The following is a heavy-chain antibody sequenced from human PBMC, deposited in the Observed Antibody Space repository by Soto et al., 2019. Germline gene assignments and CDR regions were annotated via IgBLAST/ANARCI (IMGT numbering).Heavy chain of an antibody. CDR3: ARDRRFGDLLSERFDY. D-gene: IGHD3-10*01. CDR1: GGSISSSNW. CDR2: IYHSGNT. J-gene: IGHJ4*02. Sequence: SETLSLTCAVSGGSISSSNWWSWVRQPPGKGLEWIGEIYHSGNTNYNPSLKSRVTISVDTSKNQFSLKLTSVTAADTAVYYCARDRRFGDLLSERFDYWGQGTLVTVSS. V-gene: IGHV4-4*02.